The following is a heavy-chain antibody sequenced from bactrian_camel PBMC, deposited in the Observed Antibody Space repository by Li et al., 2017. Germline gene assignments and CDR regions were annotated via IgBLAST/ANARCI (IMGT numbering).Heavy chain of an antibody. V-gene: IGHV3-2*01. J-gene: IGHJ6*01. CDR3: AADYCNWYAPECFGF. Sequence: HVQLVESGGGLVQPGGSLRLSCAASGFTNSNYYISWVRQTPRKGLERVSSIWADGDYTYYSNSVKGRFTISRDNRNNTVYLQMNSLNSEDTALYYCAADYCNWYAPECFGFWGRGPRSPSP. CDR1: GFTNSNYY. CDR2: IWADGDYT. D-gene: IGHD6*01.